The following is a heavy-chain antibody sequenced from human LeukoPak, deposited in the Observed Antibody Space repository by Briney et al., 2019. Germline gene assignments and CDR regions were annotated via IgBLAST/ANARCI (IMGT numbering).Heavy chain of an antibody. D-gene: IGHD5-12*01. Sequence: ASVKVSCKASGGTFSSYAISWVRQAPGQGLEWMGRIIPILGIANYAQKFQGRVTITADKSTSTAYMELSSRRSEDTAVYYCAREPLYSGYDYGLNWFDPWGQGTLVTVSS. V-gene: IGHV1-69*04. CDR1: GGTFSSYA. CDR3: AREPLYSGYDYGLNWFDP. J-gene: IGHJ5*02. CDR2: IIPILGIA.